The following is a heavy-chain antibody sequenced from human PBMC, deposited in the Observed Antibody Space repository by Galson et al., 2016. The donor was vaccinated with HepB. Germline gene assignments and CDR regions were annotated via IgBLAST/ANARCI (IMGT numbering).Heavy chain of an antibody. CDR2: ISHTGST. V-gene: IGHV4-4*01. CDR1: GGSISSSNW. Sequence: ETLSLTCAVSGGSISSSNWWTWVRQPPGKGLEWIGEISHTGSTNYNPSLKSRVTISVDKSKNKFSLKLNSVTAADTAVYCCAKRGPLVWFGELLPFDHWGQGTLVTVSS. D-gene: IGHD3-10*01. J-gene: IGHJ4*02. CDR3: AKRGPLVWFGELLPFDH.